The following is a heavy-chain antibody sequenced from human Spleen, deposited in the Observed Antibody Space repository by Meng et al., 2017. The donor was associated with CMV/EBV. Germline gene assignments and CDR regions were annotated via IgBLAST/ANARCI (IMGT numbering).Heavy chain of an antibody. CDR3: ARAVSPYCSSTSCSDAFDI. D-gene: IGHD2-2*01. CDR2: ISSNTTYI. Sequence: GESLKISCAASGFTFSTFTMNWVRQAPGKGLEWVSSISSNTTYIYYADSVKGRFTISRDNAKNSLFLQMNSLRAEDTAVYYCARAVSPYCSSTSCSDAFDIWGQGTVVTVSS. V-gene: IGHV3-21*01. J-gene: IGHJ3*02. CDR1: GFTFSTFT.